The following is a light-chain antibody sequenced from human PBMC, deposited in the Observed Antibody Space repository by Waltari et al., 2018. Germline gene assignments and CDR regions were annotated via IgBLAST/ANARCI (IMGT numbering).Light chain of an antibody. CDR2: YDR. V-gene: IGLV3-21*04. CDR1: NIGTYS. Sequence: SYVVTQPPSVSVAPGETATLNCGGDNIGTYSVHWYQQKAGQAPVLVIFYDRDRPSGIPDRFSGSNSGNTATLTISRVEAGDEARYYCHVWHPHVDPGVFGTGTEVTVL. CDR3: HVWHPHVDPGV. J-gene: IGLJ1*01.